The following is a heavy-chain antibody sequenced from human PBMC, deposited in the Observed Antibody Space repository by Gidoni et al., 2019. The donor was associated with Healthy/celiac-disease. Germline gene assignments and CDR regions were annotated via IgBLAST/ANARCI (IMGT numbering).Heavy chain of an antibody. D-gene: IGHD3-22*01. J-gene: IGHJ4*02. Sequence: QVQLVQSGPEVKKPGASVKVSCTASGYTFTTYGISWVRQAPGQGLEWMGWISAYNGYTNYAQKLKGRVTMTTDTSTSTAYMELRSLRSDDTAVYYCAATFYYDRELFGWGQGTLVTVSS. V-gene: IGHV1-18*01. CDR2: ISAYNGYT. CDR3: AATFYYDRELFG. CDR1: GYTFTTYG.